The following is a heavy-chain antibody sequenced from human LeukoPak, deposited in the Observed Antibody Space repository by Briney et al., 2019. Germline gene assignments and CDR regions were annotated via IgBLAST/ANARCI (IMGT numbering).Heavy chain of an antibody. Sequence: SETLSLTCTVSGGSISSYYWSWIRQPPGKGLEWIGYIYYSGSTNYNPSLKSRVTISVDTSKNQFSLKLSSVTAADTAVYYCAGGRGYSGYDPFYYWGQGTLVTVSS. CDR2: IYYSGST. CDR1: GGSISSYY. J-gene: IGHJ4*02. D-gene: IGHD5-12*01. V-gene: IGHV4-59*01. CDR3: AGGRGYSGYDPFYY.